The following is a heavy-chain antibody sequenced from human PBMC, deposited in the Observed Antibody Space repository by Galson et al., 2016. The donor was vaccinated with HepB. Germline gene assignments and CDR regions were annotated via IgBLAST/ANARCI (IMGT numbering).Heavy chain of an antibody. CDR3: ARETGAFDF. Sequence: CAISWDSVSSKRAAWSWIRQSPSGGLEWLGTTYYRTKWYQDYAVSLKSRIKVIPDTSTNQVSLQLNSVTPQDTAVYYCARETGAFDFWGLGTTVTVSS. J-gene: IGHJ3*01. V-gene: IGHV6-1*01. CDR2: TYYRTKWYQ. D-gene: IGHD1-14*01. CDR1: WDSVSSKRAA.